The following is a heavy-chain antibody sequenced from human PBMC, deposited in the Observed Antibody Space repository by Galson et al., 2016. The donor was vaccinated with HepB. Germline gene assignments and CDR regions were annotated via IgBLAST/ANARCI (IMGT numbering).Heavy chain of an antibody. CDR2: TYYRSKWWH. Sequence: CAISGDSVSNINVAWNWIRQSPSRGLEWLGRTYYRSKWWHTYAVSMKSRTTINPDTFKNQFSLQLNSVTPEDTAVYYCARAEANWDGGGGNYFDSWGQGILVTVSS. CDR1: GDSVSNINVA. V-gene: IGHV6-1*01. CDR3: ARAEANWDGGGGNYFDS. J-gene: IGHJ4*02. D-gene: IGHD7-27*01.